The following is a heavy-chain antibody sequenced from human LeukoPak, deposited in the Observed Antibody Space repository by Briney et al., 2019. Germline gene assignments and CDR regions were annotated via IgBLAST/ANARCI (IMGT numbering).Heavy chain of an antibody. J-gene: IGHJ4*02. CDR3: ARDRGSYGSLEY. CDR1: GFTFSNYG. V-gene: IGHV3-30*02. Sequence: GGSLRLSCAASGFTFSNYGMHWVRQAPGKGLEWVAFIRYDGSDKYYTDSVRGRFTVSRDNSKNTMYLQMNSLRAEDTAVYYCARDRGSYGSLEYWGQGTLVTVSS. CDR2: IRYDGSDK. D-gene: IGHD3-16*02.